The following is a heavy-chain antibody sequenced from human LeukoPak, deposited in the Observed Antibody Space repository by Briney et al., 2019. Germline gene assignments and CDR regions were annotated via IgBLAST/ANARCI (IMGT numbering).Heavy chain of an antibody. D-gene: IGHD3-22*01. J-gene: IGHJ4*02. V-gene: IGHV3-23*01. Sequence: VGSLRLSCAAPGFTFRSHAMSWVRQAPGKGLEWVSAISGSGGSTYFAVSVKGLFTICRDNSNNPLYLQMNSLRAEDTAVYYCAKLTGGSSGYYPFEYWGQGTLVTVSS. CDR2: ISGSGGST. CDR1: GFTFRSHA. CDR3: AKLTGGSSGYYPFEY.